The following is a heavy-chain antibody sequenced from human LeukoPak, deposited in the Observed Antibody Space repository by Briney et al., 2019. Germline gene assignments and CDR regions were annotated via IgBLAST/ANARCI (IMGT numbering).Heavy chain of an antibody. J-gene: IGHJ4*02. D-gene: IGHD2-15*01. Sequence: PGGSWGFSCAAPGFTFTTLAMLWVGQVPGRGLRWVPRFGGSGGSTYYADSVKGRFTITRDNSKTTLYLQMNSLRAEDTAVYYCAKLSAVVMVVATVDYWGQGTLVTVSS. CDR3: AKLSAVVMVVATVDY. V-gene: IGHV3-23*01. CDR1: GFTFTTLA. CDR2: FGGSGGST.